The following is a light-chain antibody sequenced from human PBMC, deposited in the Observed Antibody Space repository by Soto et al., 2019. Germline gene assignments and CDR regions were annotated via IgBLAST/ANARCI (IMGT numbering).Light chain of an antibody. CDR1: SSDVGGYNY. V-gene: IGLV2-8*01. CDR3: SSYAASNNYV. J-gene: IGLJ1*01. Sequence: QSVLTQPPSASGSPGQSVTLSCTGTSSDVGGYNYVSWYQQHPGEAPKLMIYEVTKRPSGVPDRFSGSKSGNTASLTVSGLQAEDEADYYCSSYAASNNYVFGTATNVTVL. CDR2: EVT.